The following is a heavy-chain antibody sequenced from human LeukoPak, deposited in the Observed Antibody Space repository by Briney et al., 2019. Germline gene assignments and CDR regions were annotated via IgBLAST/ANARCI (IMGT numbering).Heavy chain of an antibody. J-gene: IGHJ5*02. D-gene: IGHD6-6*01. Sequence: GGSLRLSCAASGFTFGSYGMHWVRQAPGKGLEWVAVIWYDGSNKYYADSVKGRFTISRDNSKNTLYLQMNSLRAEDTAVYYCARQVAARRGERKNWFDPWGQGTLVTVSS. CDR2: IWYDGSNK. CDR3: ARQVAARRGERKNWFDP. CDR1: GFTFGSYG. V-gene: IGHV3-33*01.